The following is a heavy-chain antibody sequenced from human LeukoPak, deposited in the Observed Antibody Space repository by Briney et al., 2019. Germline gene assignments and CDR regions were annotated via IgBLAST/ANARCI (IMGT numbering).Heavy chain of an antibody. V-gene: IGHV4-39*01. D-gene: IGHD2-15*01. CDR2: IYDSGST. Sequence: SETLSLTCTVSGGSIRSSYYYWGWIRQPPGKGLEWIGSIYDSGSTYYNPSLKSRVTISVDTSKNQFSLKLNSVTAAGTAVYYCARGSRYCSGGSCYPGVNWFDPWGQGTLVTVSS. CDR3: ARGSRYCSGGSCYPGVNWFDP. CDR1: GGSIRSSYYY. J-gene: IGHJ5*02.